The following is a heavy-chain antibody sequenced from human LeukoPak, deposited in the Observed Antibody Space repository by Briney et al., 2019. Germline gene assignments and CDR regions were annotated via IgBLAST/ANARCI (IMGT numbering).Heavy chain of an antibody. V-gene: IGHV1-24*01. D-gene: IGHD1-26*01. CDR1: GYIFTELS. CDR2: FNPEDGET. CDR3: ARMSRGSYYTPSD. Sequence: ASVKVSCKVSGYIFTELSMHWVRQAPGKGLEWMGGFNPEDGETFYAQKLQGRVTMTTDTSTSTAYMGLRSLRSDDTAVYYCARMSRGSYYTPSDWGQGTLVTVSS. J-gene: IGHJ4*02.